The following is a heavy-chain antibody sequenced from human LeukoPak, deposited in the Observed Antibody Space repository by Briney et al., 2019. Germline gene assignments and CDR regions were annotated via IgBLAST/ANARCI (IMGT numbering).Heavy chain of an antibody. CDR3: AKGLTPYCGGDCYWDYFDY. V-gene: IGHV3-21*01. J-gene: IGHJ4*02. CDR1: GFTFSSYS. D-gene: IGHD2-21*02. CDR2: ISTDSTYI. Sequence: PGGSLRLSCAASGFTFSSYSMNWVRQAPGKGLEWVSSISTDSTYIYYADSVKGRFTISRDNAKNSLYLQMNSLRAEDTAVYYCAKGLTPYCGGDCYWDYFDYWGQGTLVTVSS.